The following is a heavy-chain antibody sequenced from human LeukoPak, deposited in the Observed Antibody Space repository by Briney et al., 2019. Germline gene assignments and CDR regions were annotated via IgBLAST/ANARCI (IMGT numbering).Heavy chain of an antibody. V-gene: IGHV1-69*04. D-gene: IGHD1-26*01. CDR2: IIPILGIA. Sequence: SVKVSCKASGGTFSSYTISWVRQAPGQGLEWMGRIIPILGIANYAQKFQGRVTITADKSTSTAYMELSSLRSEDTAAYYCARENGGSYPGAFDIWGQGTMVTVSS. CDR3: ARENGGSYPGAFDI. CDR1: GGTFSSYT. J-gene: IGHJ3*02.